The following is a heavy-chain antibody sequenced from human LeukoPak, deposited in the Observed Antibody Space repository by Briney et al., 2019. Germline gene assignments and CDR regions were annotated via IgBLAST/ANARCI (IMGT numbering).Heavy chain of an antibody. D-gene: IGHD4-23*01. CDR2: IYTSGST. Sequence: SETLSLTCTVSGGSISSYYWSWIRQPAGKGLEWIGRIYTSGSTYYNPSLKSRVTMSVDTSKNQFSLKLSSVTAADTAVYYCASTNYDYGGNGFDYWGQGTLVTVSS. J-gene: IGHJ4*02. CDR3: ASTNYDYGGNGFDY. CDR1: GGSISSYY. V-gene: IGHV4-4*07.